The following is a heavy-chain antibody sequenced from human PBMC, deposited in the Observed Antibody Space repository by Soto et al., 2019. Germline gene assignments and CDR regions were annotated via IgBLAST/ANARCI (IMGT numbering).Heavy chain of an antibody. CDR2: VYYNGIT. D-gene: IGHD1-20*01. V-gene: IGHV4-59*11. CDR3: ARANWIFEK. J-gene: IGHJ4*02. Sequence: SETLSLTCTVSGGSINNHYWSWIRQPPGKGLEWLGYVYYNGITNYNPSLKSRVTLSVDTSKNQVSLNLTSLTAADTATYYCARANWIFEKWGQGIRVT. CDR1: GGSINNHY.